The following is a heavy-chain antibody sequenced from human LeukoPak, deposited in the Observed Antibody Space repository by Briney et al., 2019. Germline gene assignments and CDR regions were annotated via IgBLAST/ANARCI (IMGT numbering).Heavy chain of an antibody. CDR2: IKSKTDGGTT. V-gene: IGHV3-15*01. CDR1: GFTFSNAW. Sequence: PGGSLRLSCAVSGFTFSNAWMSWVRQAPGKGLEWVGRIKSKTDGGTTDYAAPVKGRFTISRDDSKNTLYLQMNSLKTEDTAVYYCTREAVTANGYFDYWGQGTLVTVSS. J-gene: IGHJ4*02. CDR3: TREAVTANGYFDY. D-gene: IGHD2-21*02.